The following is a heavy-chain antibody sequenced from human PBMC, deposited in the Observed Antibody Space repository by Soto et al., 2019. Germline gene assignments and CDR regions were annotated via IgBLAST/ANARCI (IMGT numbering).Heavy chain of an antibody. CDR3: ARDHVAPEAFDI. V-gene: IGHV3-66*01. CDR2: IYSGGST. CDR1: GFTVTSNY. Sequence: EVQLVESGGGLVRPGGSLRLSCAASGFTVTSNYMTWVRQAPGKGLEWVSVIYSGGSTYYADSVKGRFTISRDNSKNTRSLQMNSLGAADTAGSYSARDHVAPEAFDIWGQGTLVTVSS. D-gene: IGHD2-21*01. J-gene: IGHJ3*02.